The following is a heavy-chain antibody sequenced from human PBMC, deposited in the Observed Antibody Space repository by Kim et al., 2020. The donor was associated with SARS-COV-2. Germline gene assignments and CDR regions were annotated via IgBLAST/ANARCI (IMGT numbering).Heavy chain of an antibody. J-gene: IGHJ6*03. CDR2: IGTAGDT. V-gene: IGHV3-13*01. CDR1: GFTFSSYS. CDR3: ARGAVTGTRLRYYYYMDV. Sequence: GGSLRLSCAASGFTFSSYSMNWVRQATGKGLEWVSAIGTAGDTYYPGSVKGRFTISRENAKNSLYLQMNSLRAGDTAVYYCARGAVTGTRLRYYYYMDV. D-gene: IGHD1-20*01.